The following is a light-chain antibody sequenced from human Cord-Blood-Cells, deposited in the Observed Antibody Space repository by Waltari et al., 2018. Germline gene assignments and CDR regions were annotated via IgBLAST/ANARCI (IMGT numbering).Light chain of an antibody. J-gene: IGLJ2*01. CDR2: EDS. CDR3: QVWDSSSDHPVV. V-gene: IGLV3-21*03. Sequence: SYVLTQPPSVSVAPGKTARITCGGNNIGSKSVHWYQQKPGQAPVLGVYEDSDRPSGIPERFSGSNSGNTATLTISRVEAGDEADYYCQVWDSSSDHPVVFGGGTKLTVL. CDR1: NIGSKS.